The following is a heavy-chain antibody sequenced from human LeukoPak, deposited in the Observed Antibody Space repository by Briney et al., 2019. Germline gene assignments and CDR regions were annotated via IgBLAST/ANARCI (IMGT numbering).Heavy chain of an antibody. D-gene: IGHD6-6*01. V-gene: IGHV4-59*01. CDR2: IYYSGST. CDR1: GGSISSYY. Sequence: NASETLSLTCTVSGGSISSYYWSWIRQPPGKGLEWIGYIYYSGSTNYNPSLKSRVTISVDTSKNQFSLKLSSVTAADTAVYYCARAGIAAPFYFDYWGQGTLVTVSS. J-gene: IGHJ4*02. CDR3: ARAGIAAPFYFDY.